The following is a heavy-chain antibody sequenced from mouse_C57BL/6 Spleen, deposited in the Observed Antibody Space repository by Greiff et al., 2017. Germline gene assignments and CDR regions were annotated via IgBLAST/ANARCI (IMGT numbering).Heavy chain of an antibody. CDR2: IRSKSNNYAT. J-gene: IGHJ3*01. V-gene: IGHV10-1*01. CDR1: GFSFNTYA. Sequence: EVQVVESGGGLVQPKGSLKLSCAASGFSFNTYAMNWVRQAPGKGLEWVARIRSKSNNYATYYADSVKDRFTISRDDSESMLYLRMNNLKTEDTAMYYCVRQSGIYPWFAYWGQGTLVTVSA. D-gene: IGHD1-1*02. CDR3: VRQSGIYPWFAY.